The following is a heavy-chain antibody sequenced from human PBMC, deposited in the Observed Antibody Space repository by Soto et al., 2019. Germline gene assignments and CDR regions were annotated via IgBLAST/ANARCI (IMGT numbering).Heavy chain of an antibody. CDR2: IYYSGST. CDR1: GGSISSSSYY. V-gene: IGHV4-39*01. J-gene: IGHJ1*01. CDR3: ARHWIAAADIEYFQH. D-gene: IGHD6-13*01. Sequence: QLQLQESRPGLVKPSETLSLTCTVSGGSISSSSYYWGWIRKPPGKGLEWIGSIYYSGSTYYNPDRKSRVTISEDKPKTQFSLKLSAGTAADTAVYYCARHWIAAADIEYFQHWGQGTLVTVSS.